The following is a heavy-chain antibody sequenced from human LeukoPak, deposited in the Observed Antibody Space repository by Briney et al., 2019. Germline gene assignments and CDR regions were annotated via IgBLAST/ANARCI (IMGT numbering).Heavy chain of an antibody. Sequence: GRSLSLSCAASGFTFSSYGMHWVRQAPGKGLEWVAVIWYDGSNKYYADSVKGRFTISRDNSKNTLYLQMNSLRAEDTAVYYCARDDGRAVAGTPALDYWGQGTLVTVSS. J-gene: IGHJ4*02. CDR3: ARDDGRAVAGTPALDY. D-gene: IGHD6-19*01. CDR1: GFTFSSYG. CDR2: IWYDGSNK. V-gene: IGHV3-33*08.